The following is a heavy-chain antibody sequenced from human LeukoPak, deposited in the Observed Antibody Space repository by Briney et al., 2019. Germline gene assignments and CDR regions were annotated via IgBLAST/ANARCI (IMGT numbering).Heavy chain of an antibody. V-gene: IGHV3-23*01. Sequence: QPGGSLRLSCAASGFTFSSYWMHWVRHAPGKGLEWVSAISGSGGSTYYADSVKGRFTISRDNSKNTLYLQMNSLRAEDTAVYYCAKGKGYYYDSSGYYRGSYDYWGQGTLVTVSS. CDR3: AKGKGYYYDSSGYYRGSYDY. CDR1: GFTFSSYW. CDR2: ISGSGGST. D-gene: IGHD3-22*01. J-gene: IGHJ4*02.